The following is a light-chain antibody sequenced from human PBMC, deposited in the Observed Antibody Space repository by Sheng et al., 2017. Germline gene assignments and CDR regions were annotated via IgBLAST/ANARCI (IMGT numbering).Light chain of an antibody. V-gene: IGLV2-8*01. CDR1: SSDVGSYNY. Sequence: QSALTQPPSASGSPGQSVTISCTGTSSDVGSYNYVSWYQQHPGKAPKLMIYEVSKRPSGVPDRLSGSKSGNTASLTVSGLQAEDEADYYCSSYAGSNNSYVFGTGTKVTVL. CDR2: EVS. J-gene: IGLJ1*01. CDR3: SSYAGSNNSYV.